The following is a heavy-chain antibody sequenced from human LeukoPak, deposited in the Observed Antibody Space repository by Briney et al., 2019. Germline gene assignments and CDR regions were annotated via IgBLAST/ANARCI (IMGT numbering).Heavy chain of an antibody. D-gene: IGHD4-17*01. Sequence: PGRTLRLSCAASGFTFGSYAMHWLRQAPGKGLEWVAVVSYEGKYKDYGDSVKGRFTISRDDSKNTVHLQMNSLRPEDTAVYYCARDSVTTGYYFHYWGQGTLVTVSS. CDR1: GFTFGSYA. CDR2: VSYEGKYK. V-gene: IGHV3-30*04. CDR3: ARDSVTTGYYFHY. J-gene: IGHJ4*02.